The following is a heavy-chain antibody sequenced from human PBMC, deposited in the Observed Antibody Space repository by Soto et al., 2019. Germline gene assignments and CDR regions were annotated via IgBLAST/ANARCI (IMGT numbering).Heavy chain of an antibody. V-gene: IGHV4-30-4*01. CDR1: GGSITSGDYY. CDR3: ATYRKFFQI. Sequence: PSETLSLTCTVSGGSITSGDYYWNWIRQPPGKGLEWIGSIFYSGSTYYNSSLKSRVTISVDRSKNHFFLNLTSVTAADTAVYYCATYRKFFQIWGQGTRVTVSS. J-gene: IGHJ3*02. CDR2: IFYSGST.